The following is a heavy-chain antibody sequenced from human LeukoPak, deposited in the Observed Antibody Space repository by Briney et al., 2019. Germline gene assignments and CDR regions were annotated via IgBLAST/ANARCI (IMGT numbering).Heavy chain of an antibody. J-gene: IGHJ4*02. CDR1: GGSISSYY. D-gene: IGHD6-13*01. CDR2: IDYSGRT. CDR3: AVAAAGTLDY. Sequence: PSETLSLTWTVSGGSISSYYWSWIRQPPEKGLEWIGYIDYSGRTNYNPSLKSRVTISVDTSKNQFSLKLSSVTAADTAVYYCAVAAAGTLDYWGQGTLVTVSS. V-gene: IGHV4-59*08.